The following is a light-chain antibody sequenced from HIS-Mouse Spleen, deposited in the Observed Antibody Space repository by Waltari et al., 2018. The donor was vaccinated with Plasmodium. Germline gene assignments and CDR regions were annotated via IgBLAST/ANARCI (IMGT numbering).Light chain of an antibody. CDR1: ALPKKS. J-gene: IGLJ3*02. CDR2: EDS. V-gene: IGLV3-10*01. CDR3: YSTDSSGNHRV. Sequence: SYELTQPPSVSVSPGQTARITCSGDALPKKSAYWYQQKSGQAPVLVIYEDSKRPPGIPERFSGSSSGTMATWTISGAQVEDEADYYCYSTDSSGNHRVFGGGTKLTVL.